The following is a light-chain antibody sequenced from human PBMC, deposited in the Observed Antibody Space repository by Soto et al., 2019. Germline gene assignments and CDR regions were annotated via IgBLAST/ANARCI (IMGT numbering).Light chain of an antibody. CDR3: TSYTSSSTLV. J-gene: IGLJ1*01. CDR1: SSDVGAYKY. Sequence: QSALTQPASVSGSPGQSITISCTGTSSDVGAYKYVSWYQQHPGKAPKLIIYEVNTRPSGVSHRFSGSKSGNTASLTISGLQADDEAHYYCTSYTSSSTLVFGTGTKVTVL. V-gene: IGLV2-14*01. CDR2: EVN.